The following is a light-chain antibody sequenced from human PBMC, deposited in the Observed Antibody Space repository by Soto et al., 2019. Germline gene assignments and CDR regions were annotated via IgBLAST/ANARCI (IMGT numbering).Light chain of an antibody. J-gene: IGKJ5*01. Sequence: ENLLTPSPATLYFSPGERATLSCRASQSVSRYLAWYQQKPGQAPRLLIYDTSYRATGIPARFSGSGSGTDSTLTISSLEPEDVAVYYCQQRSNWITFGQGTRLEIK. V-gene: IGKV3-11*01. CDR1: QSVSRY. CDR3: QQRSNWIT. CDR2: DTS.